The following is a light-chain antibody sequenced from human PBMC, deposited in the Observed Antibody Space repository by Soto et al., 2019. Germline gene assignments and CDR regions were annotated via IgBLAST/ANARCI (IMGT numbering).Light chain of an antibody. CDR1: QSVLYSSNNKNY. CDR2: WAS. CDR3: QQYYSTPLLT. J-gene: IGKJ3*01. Sequence: DIVMTQSPDPLAVSLGERATINCKSSQSVLYSSNNKNYLAGYQQKPGQTPKLLIYWASTRESGVPDRFSGSGSGTDFTLTISSLQAEDVAVYYCQQYYSTPLLTFGPGTKVDIK. V-gene: IGKV4-1*01.